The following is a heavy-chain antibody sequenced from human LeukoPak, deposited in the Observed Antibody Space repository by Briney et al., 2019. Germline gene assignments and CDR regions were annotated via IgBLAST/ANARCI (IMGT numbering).Heavy chain of an antibody. CDR2: ISSSSSTI. D-gene: IGHD3-3*01. J-gene: IGHJ3*02. V-gene: IGHV3-48*01. CDR3: AGDVGVVKAFEI. Sequence: GGSLRLSCAASGFTFSSYSMNWVRQAPGKGLEWVSYISSSSSTIYYADSVKGRFTISRDNAKNSLYLQMNSLRAEDTAVYYCAGDVGVVKAFEIWGQGTMAAVSS. CDR1: GFTFSSYS.